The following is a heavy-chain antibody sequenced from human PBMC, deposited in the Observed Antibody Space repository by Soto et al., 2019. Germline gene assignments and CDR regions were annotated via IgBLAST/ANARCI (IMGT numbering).Heavy chain of an antibody. V-gene: IGHV1-69*06. J-gene: IGHJ6*02. Sequence: QVLLVQSGAEVKKPGSSVKVSCKLSGATFSSYAMSWVRQAPGQGLEWIGGIIPFFGTPNYAQKFQGRVTITADTSTATSYMELSSLRSDDTAVYYCARAPPGPSPRWDVWGQGTTVTVSS. CDR1: GATFSSYA. CDR2: IIPFFGTP. D-gene: IGHD3-10*01. CDR3: ARAPPGPSPRWDV.